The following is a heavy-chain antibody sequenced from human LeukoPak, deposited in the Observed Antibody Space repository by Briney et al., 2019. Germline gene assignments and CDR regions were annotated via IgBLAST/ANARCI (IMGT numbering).Heavy chain of an antibody. V-gene: IGHV3-7*01. CDR2: IKQDGSEK. J-gene: IGHJ4*02. Sequence: AGGSLRLSCAASGFTPSSYWMSWVRQAPGKGLEWGANIKQDGSEKYYVDTVKGRFTISRENAKNSLYLQMNSLRAEDTAVYYCAREIGYSYGYGHYWGQGTLVTVSS. CDR1: GFTPSSYW. CDR3: AREIGYSYGYGHY. D-gene: IGHD5-18*01.